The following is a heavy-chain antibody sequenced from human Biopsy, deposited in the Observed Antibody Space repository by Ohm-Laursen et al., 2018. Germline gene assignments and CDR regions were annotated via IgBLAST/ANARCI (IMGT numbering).Heavy chain of an antibody. V-gene: IGHV1-18*01. Sequence: SVKVSCKVSGYKFTSYGMSWVRQAPGQGFEWMGRISGYNGNTNYAQKFQGRITMTIDAATSTGYMDLRSLKSDDTAVYYCARIAAAGWDDYWGQGTLVTVSS. CDR3: ARIAAAGWDDY. CDR1: GYKFTSYG. CDR2: ISGYNGNT. D-gene: IGHD6-25*01. J-gene: IGHJ4*02.